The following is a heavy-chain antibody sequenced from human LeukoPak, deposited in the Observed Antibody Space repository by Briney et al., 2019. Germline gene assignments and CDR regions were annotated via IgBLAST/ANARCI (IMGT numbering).Heavy chain of an antibody. CDR1: GGSFSGYY. V-gene: IGHV4-34*01. Sequence: SETLSLTCAVYGGSFSGYYWSWIRQPPGKGLEWIGEINHSGSTNYNPSLKSRLTIAVDTSKNKFALKLISVSAADTAVYCCARTRMLDLCGYVSYYYYYMDVWGKGTTVTVSS. J-gene: IGHJ6*03. CDR2: INHSGST. CDR3: ARTRMLDLCGYVSYYYYYMDV. D-gene: IGHD5-12*01.